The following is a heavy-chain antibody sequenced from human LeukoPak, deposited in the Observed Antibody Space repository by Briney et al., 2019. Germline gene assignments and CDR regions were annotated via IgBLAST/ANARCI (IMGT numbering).Heavy chain of an antibody. CDR3: ARDEQTYYFDY. CDR2: ISGSGDST. J-gene: IGHJ4*02. CDR1: GFTFTNYW. D-gene: IGHD1/OR15-1a*01. V-gene: IGHV3-23*01. Sequence: GGSLRLSCRASGFTFTNYWMNWVRQAPGKGLEWVSTISGSGDSTYYAGSVKGRFTISRDNSKNTMSLQMNSLRAEDTAVYYCARDEQTYYFDYWGQGTLVTVSS.